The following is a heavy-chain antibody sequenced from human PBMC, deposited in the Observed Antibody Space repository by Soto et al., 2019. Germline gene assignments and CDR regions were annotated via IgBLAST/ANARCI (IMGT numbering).Heavy chain of an antibody. J-gene: IGHJ4*02. Sequence: PGGSLRLSCAASGFTFSSYSMNWVRQAPGKGLEWVSYISSSSSTIYYADSVKGRFTISRDNAKNSLYLQMNSLRDEDTAVYYCARDHVYDSSGYRLGYWGQGTLVTVSS. CDR3: ARDHVYDSSGYRLGY. V-gene: IGHV3-48*02. CDR1: GFTFSSYS. CDR2: ISSSSSTI. D-gene: IGHD3-22*01.